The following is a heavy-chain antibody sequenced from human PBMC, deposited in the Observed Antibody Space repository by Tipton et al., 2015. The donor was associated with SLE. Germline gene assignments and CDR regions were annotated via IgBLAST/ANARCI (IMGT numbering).Heavy chain of an antibody. CDR3: ARASDSGQNALDI. CDR2: VYYGGSS. D-gene: IGHD3-10*01. V-gene: IGHV4-39*01. CDR1: GGSISSSAYY. J-gene: IGHJ3*02. Sequence: TLSLTCTVSGGSISSSAYYWGWIRPPPGKGLAWIGNVYYGGSSYYNPSLKSRATISTDSSENLFSLRLTSVTDADTAVYFCARASDSGQNALDIWGQGTVVTVSS.